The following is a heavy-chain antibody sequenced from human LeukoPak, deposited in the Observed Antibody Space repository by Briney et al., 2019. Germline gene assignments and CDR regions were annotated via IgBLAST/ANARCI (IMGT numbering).Heavy chain of an antibody. CDR2: INPSGGST. D-gene: IGHD4-11*01. V-gene: IGHV1-46*01. Sequence: ASVKVSCKASGYTFTSYYMHWVRQAPGQGLEWMGIINPSGGSTSYAQKFQGRVTMTRDMSTSTVYMELNSLRSEDTAVYYCARDRNDYSNYGADYYMDVWGKGTTVTVSS. CDR1: GYTFTSYY. CDR3: ARDRNDYSNYGADYYMDV. J-gene: IGHJ6*03.